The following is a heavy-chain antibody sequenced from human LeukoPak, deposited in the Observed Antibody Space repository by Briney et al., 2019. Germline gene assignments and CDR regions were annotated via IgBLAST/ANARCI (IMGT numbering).Heavy chain of an antibody. J-gene: IGHJ4*02. V-gene: IGHV4-59*01. CDR2: IYHTGSK. CDR3: ATSSSGSYYNFDS. D-gene: IGHD3-10*01. Sequence: SETLSLTCFVSGASINNYYWTWIRQSPGKGLEWIGFIYHTGSKSYNPSVESRVTISLDTSKNQFSLRLTSVTAADTAVYYCATSSSGSYYNFDSWGQGTLLTVYS. CDR1: GASINNYY.